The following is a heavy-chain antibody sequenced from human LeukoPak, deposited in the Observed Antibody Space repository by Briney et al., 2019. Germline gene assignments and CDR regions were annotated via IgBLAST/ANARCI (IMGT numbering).Heavy chain of an antibody. V-gene: IGHV3-64*01. CDR1: GFTFSSYA. CDR3: ARDAPDYYGSGSYYNGFFQH. J-gene: IGHJ1*01. D-gene: IGHD3-10*01. CDR2: ISRNGGRT. Sequence: GGSLRLSCAASGFTFSSYAMHWVRQAPGKGLEYVSAISRNGGRTYYANSVRGRFTISRDNSKNMLFLQMGSLRPEDMAVYYCARDAPDYYGSGSYYNGFFQHWGQGTLVTVSS.